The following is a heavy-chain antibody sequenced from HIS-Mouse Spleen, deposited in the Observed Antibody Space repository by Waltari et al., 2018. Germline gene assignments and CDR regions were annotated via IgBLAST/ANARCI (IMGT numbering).Heavy chain of an antibody. D-gene: IGHD6-13*01. CDR3: AREIPYSSSWYDWYFDL. CDR2: IYYSGNT. Sequence: QLQLQESGPGLVKPSETLSLTCTVSGGSIGSSIYYWGWIRPPPGKGLEWIGSIYYSGNTYYNPSLKSRVTISVDTSKNQFSLKLSSVTAADTAVYYCAREIPYSSSWYDWYFDLWGRGTLVTVSS. CDR1: GGSIGSSIYY. J-gene: IGHJ2*01. V-gene: IGHV4-39*07.